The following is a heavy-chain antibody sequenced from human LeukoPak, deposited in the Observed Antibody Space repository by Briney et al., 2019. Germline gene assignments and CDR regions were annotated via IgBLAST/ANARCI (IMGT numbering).Heavy chain of an antibody. CDR3: ARSSDYYYYGMDV. CDR2: IIPIFGTA. Sequence: SVTVSCKASGGTFSSYAISWVRQAPGQGLEWMGGIIPIFGTANYAQKFQGRVTITADESTSTAYMELSSLRSEDTAVYYCARSSDYYYYGMDVWGQGTTVTVSS. V-gene: IGHV1-69*13. J-gene: IGHJ6*02. D-gene: IGHD3-3*01. CDR1: GGTFSSYA.